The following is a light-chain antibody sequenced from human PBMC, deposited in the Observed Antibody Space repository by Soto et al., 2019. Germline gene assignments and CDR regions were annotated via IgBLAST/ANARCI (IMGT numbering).Light chain of an antibody. J-gene: IGKJ1*01. Sequence: IVMTQSPATLSVSPGERATLSCRASQSVSSSHLAWYQQKRGQAPRLLIYDTSTRATGIPDRFSGSGSGTDVTLTISRLEPEDCAVYHCQQYGASPWTFGQGTKV. CDR2: DTS. V-gene: IGKV3-20*01. CDR1: QSVSSSH. CDR3: QQYGASPWT.